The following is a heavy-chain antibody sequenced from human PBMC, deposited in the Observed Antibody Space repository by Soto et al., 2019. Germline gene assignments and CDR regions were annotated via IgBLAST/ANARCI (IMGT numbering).Heavy chain of an antibody. CDR1: GFIFNNFA. V-gene: IGHV3-23*01. CDR3: AKVLSRDYIHDY. Sequence: EVQLLESGGGLVQPGGSLRLSCAASGFIFNNFAMTWVRQVPGKGLEWVSTINAPGTATWYADSVKGRFTVSRDNSRTTLYLQMNSLRAEDTALYYCAKVLSRDYIHDYWGQGTLVTVSS. D-gene: IGHD4-17*01. CDR2: INAPGTAT. J-gene: IGHJ4*02.